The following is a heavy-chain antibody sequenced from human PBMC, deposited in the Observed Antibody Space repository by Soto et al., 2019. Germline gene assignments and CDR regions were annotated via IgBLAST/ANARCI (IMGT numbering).Heavy chain of an antibody. Sequence: GGSLRLSCAASGFTVSSNYMSWVRQAPGKGLEWVSVIYSGGSTYYADSVKGRFTISRHNSKNTLYLQMNSLRAEDTAVYYCAREARDYYGSGSYFSWFDPWGQGTLVTVSS. V-gene: IGHV3-53*04. D-gene: IGHD3-10*01. J-gene: IGHJ5*02. CDR1: GFTVSSNY. CDR2: IYSGGST. CDR3: AREARDYYGSGSYFSWFDP.